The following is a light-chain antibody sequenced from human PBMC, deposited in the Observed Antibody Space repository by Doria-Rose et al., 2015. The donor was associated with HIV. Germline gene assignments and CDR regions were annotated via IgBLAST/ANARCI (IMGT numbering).Light chain of an antibody. Sequence: TQSPGTLSLSPGERATLSCRASQSFSSTYLAWYQQKPGQAPSLLIYDGSTRATGIPDRFSASGSGTDFTLTIIRLEPEEFALYYCHQYGTSWTFGQGTKVEI. CDR1: QSFSSTY. J-gene: IGKJ1*01. CDR3: HQYGTSWT. CDR2: DGS. V-gene: IGKV3-20*01.